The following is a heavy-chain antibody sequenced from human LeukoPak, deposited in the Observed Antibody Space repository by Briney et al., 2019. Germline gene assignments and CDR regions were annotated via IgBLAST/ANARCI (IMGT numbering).Heavy chain of an antibody. CDR1: GFAFSSYS. V-gene: IGHV3-21*01. CDR2: ISSSSSYI. D-gene: IGHD3-10*01. J-gene: IGHJ4*02. Sequence: GGSLRLSCAASGFAFSSYSMNWVRQAPGKGLECGSSISSSSSYIYYADSVKGRFTISRDNAKNSLYLQMNSLRAEDTAVYYCARAGYGSGSHDYWGQGTLVTVSS. CDR3: ARAGYGSGSHDY.